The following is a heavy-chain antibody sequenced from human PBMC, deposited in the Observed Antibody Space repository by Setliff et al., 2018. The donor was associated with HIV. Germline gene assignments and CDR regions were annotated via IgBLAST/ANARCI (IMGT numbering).Heavy chain of an antibody. CDR2: IIPIFGTA. D-gene: IGHD3-10*01. CDR3: ARDKADYYGSGSCLDY. CDR1: GGTLSSDA. J-gene: IGHJ4*02. V-gene: IGHV1-69*13. Sequence: ASVKVSCKAPGGTLSSDAISWVRQAPGQGLEWMGGIIPIFGTANYAQKFQGRVTSTVDESTGTAYMELSSLRSEDTAVYYCARDKADYYGSGSCLDYWGQGTLVTVSS.